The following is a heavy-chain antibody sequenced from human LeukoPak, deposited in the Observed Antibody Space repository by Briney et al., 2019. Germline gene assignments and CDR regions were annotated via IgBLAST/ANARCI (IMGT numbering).Heavy chain of an antibody. J-gene: IGHJ4*02. CDR3: ARGGPFQWELLVY. V-gene: IGHV3-64*01. Sequence: GGSLRLSFAASGFTLSSYSMHWARQAPAKALEYVSVITSKGWSRYYANSVYSRFTTSRDNSQKTLYLQMGSLRAEDMGVYYCARGGPFQWELLVYWGQGTLVTVSS. D-gene: IGHD1-26*01. CDR1: GFTLSSYS. CDR2: ITSKGWSR.